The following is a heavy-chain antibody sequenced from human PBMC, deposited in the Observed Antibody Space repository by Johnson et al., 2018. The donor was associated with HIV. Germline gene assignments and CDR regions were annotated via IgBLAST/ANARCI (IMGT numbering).Heavy chain of an antibody. V-gene: IGHV3-30-3*01. CDR3: ARRSMTSDGFDI. Sequence: QVQLVESGGGVVQPGRSLRLSCAASGFTFSSYAMHWVRQAPGKGLEWVAVISYDGSNKYYADSVKGRFTISRDNSKNTLYLQMNSLRAEDTAVYYCARRSMTSDGFDIWGQGTMVTVSS. D-gene: IGHD2-8*01. J-gene: IGHJ3*02. CDR2: ISYDGSNK. CDR1: GFTFSSYA.